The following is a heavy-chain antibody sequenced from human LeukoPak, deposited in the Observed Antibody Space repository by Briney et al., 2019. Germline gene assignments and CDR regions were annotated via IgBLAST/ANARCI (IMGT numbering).Heavy chain of an antibody. Sequence: GGSLRLSCAASGFTFSSYAMSWVRQAPGKGLEWVSAISGSGGSTYYADSVKGRFTISRDNSKNTLYLQMNSLRAEDTAVYYCAKDGGRDGYNPYYFDYWGQGTLVTVSS. CDR3: AKDGGRDGYNPYYFDY. CDR1: GFTFSSYA. J-gene: IGHJ4*02. CDR2: ISGSGGST. D-gene: IGHD5-24*01. V-gene: IGHV3-23*01.